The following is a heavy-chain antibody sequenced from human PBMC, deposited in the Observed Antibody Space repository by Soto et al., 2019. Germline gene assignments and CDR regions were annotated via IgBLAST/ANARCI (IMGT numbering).Heavy chain of an antibody. CDR1: GGSISSGDYY. Sequence: TLSLTCTVSGGSISSGDYYWSWIRQPPGKGLEWIGYIYYSGSTNYNPSLKSRVTISVDTSKNQFSLKLSSVTAADTAVYYCAREGEYDFWSGYYDYWGQGTLVTVSS. D-gene: IGHD3-3*01. V-gene: IGHV4-61*08. CDR2: IYYSGST. J-gene: IGHJ4*02. CDR3: AREGEYDFWSGYYDY.